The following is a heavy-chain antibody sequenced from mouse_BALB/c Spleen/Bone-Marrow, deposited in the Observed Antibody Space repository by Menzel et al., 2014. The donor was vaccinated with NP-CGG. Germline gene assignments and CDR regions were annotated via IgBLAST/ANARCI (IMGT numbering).Heavy chain of an antibody. CDR3: ARRDYAMDY. CDR1: GYTFTSYV. V-gene: IGHV1-14*01. J-gene: IGHJ4*01. CDR2: INPYKDGT. Sequence: EVKLQESGPELVKPGASVKMSCKASGYTFTSYVMHWVKQKPGQGLEWIGYINPYKDGTKYNEKFKGKATLTSDKSSSTAYMELSSLTSEDSAVYYCARRDYAMDYWGQGTSVTVSS.